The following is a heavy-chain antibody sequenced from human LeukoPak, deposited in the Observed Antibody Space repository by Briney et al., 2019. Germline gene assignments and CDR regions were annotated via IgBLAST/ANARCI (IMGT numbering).Heavy chain of an antibody. J-gene: IGHJ4*02. CDR1: GYSFTTYW. Sequence: GESLKISCKGSGYSFTTYWIAWVRQMPGKGLEWMGMIYPGDSETKYSPSFQGQVTNSADKSISTAYLQWSSLKASDTAMYYCARRGNWFHFDYWGQGTLVTVSS. D-gene: IGHD3-9*01. V-gene: IGHV5-51*01. CDR3: ARRGNWFHFDY. CDR2: IYPGDSET.